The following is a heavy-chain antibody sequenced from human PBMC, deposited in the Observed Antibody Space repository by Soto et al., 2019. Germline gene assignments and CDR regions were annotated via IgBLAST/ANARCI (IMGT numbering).Heavy chain of an antibody. Sequence: PGGSLRLSCAASGFTFSSYGMHWVRQAPGKGLEWVAVIWYDGSNKYYADSVKGRFTISRDNSKNTLYLQMNSLRAADTAVYYCARDYYDFWSGPYYYYCMDVWGQGTTVTVSS. CDR2: IWYDGSNK. J-gene: IGHJ6*02. V-gene: IGHV3-33*01. CDR3: ARDYYDFWSGPYYYYCMDV. D-gene: IGHD3-3*01. CDR1: GFTFSSYG.